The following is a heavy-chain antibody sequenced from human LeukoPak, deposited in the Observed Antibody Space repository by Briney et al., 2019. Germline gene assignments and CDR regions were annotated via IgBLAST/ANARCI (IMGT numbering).Heavy chain of an antibody. J-gene: IGHJ4*02. Sequence: PGGSLRLSCAASGFTFDDYAMHWVRQAPGKGLEWVSGISWNSGSMGYADSVKGRFTISRDNAKNSLYLQMNSLRAEDTALYYCAKEWGAYYDSSGYGVDYWGQGTLVTVSS. V-gene: IGHV3-9*01. CDR3: AKEWGAYYDSSGYGVDY. D-gene: IGHD3-22*01. CDR1: GFTFDDYA. CDR2: ISWNSGSM.